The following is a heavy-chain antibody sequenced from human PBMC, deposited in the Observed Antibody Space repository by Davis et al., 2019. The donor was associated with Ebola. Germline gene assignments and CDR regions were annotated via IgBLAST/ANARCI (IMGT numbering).Heavy chain of an antibody. CDR1: GYTFTSYY. CDR2: INPSGGST. V-gene: IGHV1-46*01. CDR3: ARDDPYDYIWGSYAGSGMDV. J-gene: IGHJ6*02. D-gene: IGHD3-16*01. Sequence: AASVKVSCKASGYTFTSYYMHWVRQPPGQGLEWMGIINPSGGSTSYAQKFQGRVTMTRDTSTSTVYMELSSLRSEDTAVYYCARDDPYDYIWGSYAGSGMDVWGQGTTVTVSS.